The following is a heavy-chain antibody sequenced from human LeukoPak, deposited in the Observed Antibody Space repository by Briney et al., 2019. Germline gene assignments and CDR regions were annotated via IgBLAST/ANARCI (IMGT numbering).Heavy chain of an antibody. D-gene: IGHD3-10*01. CDR2: ISSSSSYI. Sequence: GGSLRLSCAASGFTFSSYSMNWVRQAPGKGLEWVSSISSSSSYIYYADSVKGRFTISRDNAKNSLYLQMNSLRAEDTAVYYCARDRIRGAPVNWFDPWGQGTLVTVSS. J-gene: IGHJ5*02. CDR3: ARDRIRGAPVNWFDP. V-gene: IGHV3-21*04. CDR1: GFTFSSYS.